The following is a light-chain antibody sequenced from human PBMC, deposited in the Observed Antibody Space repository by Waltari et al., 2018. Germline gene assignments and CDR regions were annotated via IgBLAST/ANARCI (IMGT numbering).Light chain of an antibody. CDR1: QGIRSA. Sequence: AIQLTQSPSSLSASVGDRVTITCRASQGIRSALAWYQQKPGKAPKLLIYDASSLESAVSSRFSGSGSGTDFTLTISSLQPADFATYYSQHLNSYPLLTLGGGTKVEF. CDR3: QHLNSYPLLT. V-gene: IGKV1-13*02. CDR2: DAS. J-gene: IGKJ4*01.